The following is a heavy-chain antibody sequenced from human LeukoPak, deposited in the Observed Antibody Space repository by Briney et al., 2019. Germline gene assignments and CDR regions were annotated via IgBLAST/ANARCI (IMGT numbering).Heavy chain of an antibody. V-gene: IGHV3-74*01. Sequence: GGSLRLSCAASGFTFSKYWMLWVRQAPGKGLESVSRINADGTVTTYADSVKGRFTVSRDNADNTMFLQMNSVRDEDTAVYYCATKQWLAPPPDSWGQGTPVTVSS. CDR1: GFTFSKYW. CDR3: ATKQWLAPPPDS. J-gene: IGHJ4*02. D-gene: IGHD6-19*01. CDR2: INADGTVT.